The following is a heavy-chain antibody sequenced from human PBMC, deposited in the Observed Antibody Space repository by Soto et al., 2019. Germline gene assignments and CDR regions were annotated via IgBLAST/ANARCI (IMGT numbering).Heavy chain of an antibody. CDR3: SKYSGSSTFPAA. D-gene: IGHD1-26*01. CDR2: INAGNGNT. V-gene: IGHV1-3*01. J-gene: IGHJ5*02. CDR1: GYTFTAYN. Sequence: ASVKVSCKAFGYTFTAYNIHWLRQAPGQGLEWMGWINAGNGNTRSSRKFQGRVIITRDTSATTAYLLMNSLKTDDTAIYYCSKYSGSSTFPAALGQGTLVTVSS.